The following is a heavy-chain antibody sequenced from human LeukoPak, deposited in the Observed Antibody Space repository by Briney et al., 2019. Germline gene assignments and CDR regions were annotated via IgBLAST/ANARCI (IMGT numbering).Heavy chain of an antibody. CDR3: ARGGYSSSWYHFDY. Sequence: GGSLRLSCLTSGFTLSTNAMSWVRQAPGKGLEWISGISGSGASTYYADSVKGRFTISRDNSKNTLFLQMNSLRAEDTAVYYCARGGYSSSWYHFDYWGQGTLVTVSS. V-gene: IGHV3-23*01. D-gene: IGHD6-13*01. J-gene: IGHJ4*02. CDR2: ISGSGAST. CDR1: GFTLSTNA.